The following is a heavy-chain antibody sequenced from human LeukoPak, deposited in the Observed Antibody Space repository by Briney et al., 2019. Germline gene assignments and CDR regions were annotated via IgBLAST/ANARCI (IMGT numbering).Heavy chain of an antibody. CDR3: AREGYGSRSRDNWLDP. CDR2: IYYSGSP. Sequence: PSETLSLTCTVSGASFTTSYWSWLRQPPGKSPEWIGYIYYSGSPIYSPSLNSRVTISLDTSKNRFSLKLTSVTAADTAVYYCAREGYGSRSRDNWLDPWGQGTLVTVSS. D-gene: IGHD3-10*01. J-gene: IGHJ5*02. V-gene: IGHV4-59*12. CDR1: GASFTTSY.